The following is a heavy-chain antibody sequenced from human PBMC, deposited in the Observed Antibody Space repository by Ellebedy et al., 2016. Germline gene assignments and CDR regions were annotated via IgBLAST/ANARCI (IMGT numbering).Heavy chain of an antibody. CDR1: GFTFSSYS. CDR3: ARRGSSGWYPLWYFDL. V-gene: IGHV3-21*01. CDR2: ISSSSSYI. Sequence: GESLKISXAASGFTFSSYSMNWVRQAPGKGLEWVSSISSSSSYIYYADSVKGRFTISRDNSKNTLYLQMNSLRAEDTAVYYCARRGSSGWYPLWYFDLWGRGTLVTVSS. J-gene: IGHJ2*01. D-gene: IGHD6-19*01.